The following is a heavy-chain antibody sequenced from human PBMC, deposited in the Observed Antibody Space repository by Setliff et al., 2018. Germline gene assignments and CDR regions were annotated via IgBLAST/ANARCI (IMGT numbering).Heavy chain of an antibody. V-gene: IGHV7-4-1*02. CDR3: ARGYCSGGSCADFDY. CDR1: GYTFTNYA. CDR2: INTNTGFP. J-gene: IGHJ4*02. Sequence: ASVKVSCKASGYTFTNYAMNWVRQAPGQGLEWMGWINTNTGFPTYAQGFTGRFVFSLDTSVSTAYLQISSVKAENTAVYYCARGYCSGGSCADFDYWGQGTLVTVSS. D-gene: IGHD2-15*01.